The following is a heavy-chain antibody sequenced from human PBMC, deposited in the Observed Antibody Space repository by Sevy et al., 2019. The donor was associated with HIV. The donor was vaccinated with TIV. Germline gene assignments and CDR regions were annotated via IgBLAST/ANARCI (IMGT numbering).Heavy chain of an antibody. CDR1: GYTFTGYY. D-gene: IGHD6-6*01. J-gene: IGHJ3*02. V-gene: IGHV1-2*02. CDR2: INPNSGGT. CDR3: ARDQSIAARADAFDI. Sequence: ASVKVSCKASGYTFTGYYMHWVRQAPGQGLEWMGWINPNSGGTNYPQKFQGRVTMTRDTSISTAYMELSRLRSDDTAVYYCARDQSIAARADAFDIWGQGTMVTVSS.